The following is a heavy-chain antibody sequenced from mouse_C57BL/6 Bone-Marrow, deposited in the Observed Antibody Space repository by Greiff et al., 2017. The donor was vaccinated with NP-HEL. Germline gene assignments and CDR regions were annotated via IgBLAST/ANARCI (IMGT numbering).Heavy chain of an antibody. CDR2: IDPETGGT. V-gene: IGHV1-15*01. CDR3: TSPRWLLPAWFAY. J-gene: IGHJ3*01. CDR1: GYTFTDYE. D-gene: IGHD2-3*01. Sequence: VQLQESGAELVRPGASVTLSCKASGYTFTDYEMHWVKQTPVHGLEWIGAIDPETGGTAYNQKFKGKAILTADKSSSTAYMELRSLTSEDSAVYYCTSPRWLLPAWFAYWGQGTLVTVSA.